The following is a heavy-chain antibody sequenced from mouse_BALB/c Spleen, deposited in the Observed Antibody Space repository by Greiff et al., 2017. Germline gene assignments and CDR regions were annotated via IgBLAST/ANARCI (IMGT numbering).Heavy chain of an antibody. CDR3: ARYDYDLYYAIDY. J-gene: IGHJ4*01. CDR1: GDSITSGY. Sequence: EVKLMESGPSLVKPSQTLSLTCSVTGDSITSGYWNWIRKFPGNKLEYMGYISYSGSTYYNPSLKSRISITRDTSKNQYYLQLNSVTTEDTATYYCARYDYDLYYAIDYGGQGTSVTVSS. CDR2: ISYSGST. V-gene: IGHV3-8*02. D-gene: IGHD2-4*01.